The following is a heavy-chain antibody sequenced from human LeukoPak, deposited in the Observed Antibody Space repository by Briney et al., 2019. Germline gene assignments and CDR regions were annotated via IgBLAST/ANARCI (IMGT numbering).Heavy chain of an antibody. J-gene: IGHJ4*02. D-gene: IGHD6-19*01. CDR2: ISAYNGNT. CDR1: GYTFTNYG. CDR3: ARDSSPWLVLDY. Sequence: ASVKVSCKASGYTFTNYGISWVRQAPGQGLEWMGWISAYNGNTDHAQSLQGRVTMTTDTSTSTAYMELRSLRSDDTAVYYCARDSSPWLVLDYWGQGTLVTVSS. V-gene: IGHV1-18*04.